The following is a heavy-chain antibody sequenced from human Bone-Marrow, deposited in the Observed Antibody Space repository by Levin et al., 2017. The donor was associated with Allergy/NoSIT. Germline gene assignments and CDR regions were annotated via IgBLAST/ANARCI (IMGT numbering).Heavy chain of an antibody. J-gene: IGHJ4*02. D-gene: IGHD6-19*01. CDR2: TRNKANIYTT. CDR3: AREGDSSAYYIDFDY. CDR1: GFSFNDHS. V-gene: IGHV3-72*01. Sequence: GGSPRLSCAASGFSFNDHSMNWVRQAPGKGLEWVGRTRNKANIYTTEYAASVKGRFTISRDDSRSSLFLQMNSLQTEDTAVYYCAREGDSSAYYIDFDYWGQGTLVTVSS.